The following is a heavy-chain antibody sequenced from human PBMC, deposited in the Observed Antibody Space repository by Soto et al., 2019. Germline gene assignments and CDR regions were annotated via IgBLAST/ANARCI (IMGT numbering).Heavy chain of an antibody. D-gene: IGHD6-19*01. V-gene: IGHV4-31*03. CDR2: IYYSGST. CDR3: ARTDSSGNWFDP. J-gene: IGHJ5*02. Sequence: SETLSLTCTVSGGSISSGGYYWSWIRQHPGKGLEWIGYIYYSGSTYYNPSLKSRVTISVDTSKNQFSLKLSSVTAADTAVYYCARTDSSGNWFDPWGQGTLVTVSS. CDR1: GGSISSGGYY.